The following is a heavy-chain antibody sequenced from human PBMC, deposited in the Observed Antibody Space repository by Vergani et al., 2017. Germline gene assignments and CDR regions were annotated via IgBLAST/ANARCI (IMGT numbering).Heavy chain of an antibody. CDR3: ARDTVGATDYYYYYYMDV. Sequence: QVQLVQSGAEVKKPGASVNVSCKASGYTFTSYGISWVRQAPGQGLEWMGGIIPIFGTANYAQKFQGRVTITADESTSTAYMELSSLRSEDTAVYYCARDTVGATDYYYYYYMDVWGKGTTVTVSS. V-gene: IGHV1-69*13. D-gene: IGHD1-26*01. CDR2: IIPIFGTA. CDR1: GYTFTSYG. J-gene: IGHJ6*03.